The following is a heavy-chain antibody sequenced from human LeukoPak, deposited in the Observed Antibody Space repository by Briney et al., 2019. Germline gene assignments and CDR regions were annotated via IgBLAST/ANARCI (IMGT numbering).Heavy chain of an antibody. J-gene: IGHJ4*02. Sequence: ASVKVSCKASGYTFTSYGISWVRQAPGQGLEWMGWISAYNGNTNYAQKLQGRVTMTRDTSTSTVYMELSSLRSEDTAVYYCASTLGPAAGRMDYWGQGTLVTVSS. CDR2: ISAYNGNT. CDR1: GYTFTSYG. CDR3: ASTLGPAAGRMDY. V-gene: IGHV1-18*01. D-gene: IGHD6-13*01.